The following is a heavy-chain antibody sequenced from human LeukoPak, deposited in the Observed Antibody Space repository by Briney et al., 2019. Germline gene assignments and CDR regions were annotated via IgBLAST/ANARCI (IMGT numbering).Heavy chain of an antibody. D-gene: IGHD1-26*01. Sequence: GESLKISCKGSGYSFTSYWIGWVRQMPGKGLEWMGIIYPGDSDTRYSPSFQGQVTISADKSISTAYLQWSSLKASDTAMYYCARLHRLVGATGGFFDYWGQGTLVTVSS. V-gene: IGHV5-51*01. CDR3: ARLHRLVGATGGFFDY. CDR2: IYPGDSDT. J-gene: IGHJ4*02. CDR1: GYSFTSYW.